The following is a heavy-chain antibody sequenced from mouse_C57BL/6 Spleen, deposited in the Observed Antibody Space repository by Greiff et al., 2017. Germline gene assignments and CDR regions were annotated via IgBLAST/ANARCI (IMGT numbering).Heavy chain of an antibody. Sequence: LQQSGPGLVKPSQSLSLTCSVTGYSITSGYYWNWIRQFPGNKLEWMGYISYDGSNNYNPSLKNRISITRDTSKNQFFLKLNSVTTKDTATYYCARDGNYYSNYDYFDYWGQGTTLTVSS. CDR3: ARDGNYYSNYDYFDY. J-gene: IGHJ2*01. CDR2: ISYDGSN. CDR1: GYSITSGYY. V-gene: IGHV3-6*01. D-gene: IGHD2-5*01.